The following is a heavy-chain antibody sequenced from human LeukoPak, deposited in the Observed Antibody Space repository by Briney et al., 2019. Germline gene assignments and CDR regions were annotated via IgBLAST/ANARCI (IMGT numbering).Heavy chain of an antibody. D-gene: IGHD6-19*01. CDR1: GGSISSYY. Sequence: SETLSLTCTVSGGSISSYYWSWIRQPAGKGLEWIGRIYTSGSTNYNPSLKSRVTMSVDTSKNQFSLKLSSVTAADTAVYYCARSRATGYSSAKLAYYYYYYMDVWGKGTTVTVSS. CDR3: ARSRATGYSSAKLAYYYYYYMDV. V-gene: IGHV4-4*07. J-gene: IGHJ6*03. CDR2: IYTSGST.